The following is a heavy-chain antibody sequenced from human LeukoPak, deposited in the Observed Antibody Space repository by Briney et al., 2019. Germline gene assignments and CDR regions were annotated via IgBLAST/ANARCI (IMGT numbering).Heavy chain of an antibody. CDR2: INHSGST. D-gene: IGHD1-26*01. J-gene: IGHJ4*02. Sequence: KPSETLSLTCAVYGGSFSGFYWSWIRQPPGKGLEWIGEINHSGSTNYNPSLKSRVTISVDTSKNQFPLKLISVTAADTAVYYCARGGSGSSRSCFDYWGQGTLVTVSS. CDR1: GGSFSGFY. CDR3: ARGGSGSSRSCFDY. V-gene: IGHV4-34*01.